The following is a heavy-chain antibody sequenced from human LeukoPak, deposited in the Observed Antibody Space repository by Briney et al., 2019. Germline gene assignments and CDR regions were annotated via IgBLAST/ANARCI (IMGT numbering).Heavy chain of an antibody. CDR2: ISSSGSTI. Sequence: GGSLRLSCAASGFTFSSYEMNWVRQAPGKGLEWVSYISSSGSTIYYADSVKGRFTISRDNAKNSLYLQMNSLRAEDTAVYYCASEGIYRIVGASRDYYYGMDVWGQGTTVTVSS. V-gene: IGHV3-48*03. CDR1: GFTFSSYE. J-gene: IGHJ6*02. CDR3: ASEGIYRIVGASRDYYYGMDV. D-gene: IGHD1-26*01.